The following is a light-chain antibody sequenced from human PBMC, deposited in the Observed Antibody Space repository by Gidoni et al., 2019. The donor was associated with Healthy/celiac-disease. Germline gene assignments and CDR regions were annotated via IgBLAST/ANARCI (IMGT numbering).Light chain of an antibody. CDR2: DAS. CDR1: QRVSSY. Sequence: EIVLTQSPATLSLSPGERDTLYCRAGQRVSSYLAWYQQTPCQAPSLLSYDASNRATGIPARFSGSGSATDFTLIISSLEPEDFAVYYCQQRSNWPPFTFGPGTKVDIK. V-gene: IGKV3-11*01. CDR3: QQRSNWPPFT. J-gene: IGKJ3*01.